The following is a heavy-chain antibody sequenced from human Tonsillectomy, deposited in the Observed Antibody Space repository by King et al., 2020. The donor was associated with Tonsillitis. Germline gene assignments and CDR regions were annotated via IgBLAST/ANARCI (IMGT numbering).Heavy chain of an antibody. Sequence: VQLVESGAEVKKPGASVKVSCKASGYTFTGYYMHWVRQAPGQGLEWMGWINPNSGGTNYAQKFQGWVTMTRDTSISTAHMELSRLGSDDTAVYYCARSGDIVATMGDYWGQGTLVTVSS. CDR3: ARSGDIVATMGDY. D-gene: IGHD5-12*01. V-gene: IGHV1-2*04. J-gene: IGHJ4*02. CDR1: GYTFTGYY. CDR2: INPNSGGT.